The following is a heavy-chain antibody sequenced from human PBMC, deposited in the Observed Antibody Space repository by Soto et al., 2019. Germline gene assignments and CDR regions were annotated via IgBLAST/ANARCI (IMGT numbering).Heavy chain of an antibody. J-gene: IGHJ4*02. Sequence: ASVKVSCKASGGTFSRYSISWVRQAPGQGLEWMGRIIPILGIANYAQKFQGRVTITADKSTSTAYMELSSLRSEDTAVYYCARCFGVVVAPTPLNFWGPGTLVTLSS. V-gene: IGHV1-69*02. D-gene: IGHD2-15*01. CDR3: ARCFGVVVAPTPLNF. CDR1: GGTFSRYS. CDR2: IIPILGIA.